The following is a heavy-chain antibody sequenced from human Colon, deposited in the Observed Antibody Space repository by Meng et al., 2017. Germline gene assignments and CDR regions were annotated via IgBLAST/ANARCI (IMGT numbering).Heavy chain of an antibody. J-gene: IGHJ5*02. CDR1: GGSFSGFY. D-gene: IGHD4-17*01. V-gene: IGHV4-34*02. Sequence: QGQIQQGGAGLLKPSETLSPPGAVSGGSFSGFYWSWIRQPPGKGLEWIGEIDHFGISNYNSSLKGRLTMSVDTSKKQISLTLTSVTAADTAVYYCATGLRHGDWFDPWGPGTLVTVSS. CDR2: IDHFGIS. CDR3: ATGLRHGDWFDP.